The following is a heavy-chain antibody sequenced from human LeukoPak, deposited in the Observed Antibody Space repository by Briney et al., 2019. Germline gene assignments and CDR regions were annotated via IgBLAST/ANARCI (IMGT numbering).Heavy chain of an antibody. CDR3: ARQIFTMLVVGPLDF. J-gene: IGHJ4*02. V-gene: IGHV4-39*01. CDR2: IYYTGNT. Sequence: PSETLSLTCTVSAGSISINGYYCGWIRQPPGKGLEWIGSIYYTGNTYYNPSLESRVTISVDTSKNQFSLKLSSVTAADTAMYFCARQIFTMLVVGPLDFWGQGTLVTVSS. CDR1: AGSISINGYY. D-gene: IGHD3-22*01.